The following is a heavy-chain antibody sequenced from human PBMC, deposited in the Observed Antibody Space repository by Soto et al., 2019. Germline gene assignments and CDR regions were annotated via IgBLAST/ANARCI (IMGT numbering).Heavy chain of an antibody. CDR3: ARGGGVGVAGSAAFDM. J-gene: IGHJ3*02. V-gene: IGHV1-2*02. CDR2: INPATGAA. D-gene: IGHD3-3*01. CDR1: GYPVTAYY. Sequence: QLHLVQSGAVVKKPGASVTVSCSASGYPVTAYYMHWVRQAPGRGLEWMGGINPATGAAKYTQTFRGRVTMTREPSTSKFFMELRGLTSGATAVFYCARGGGVGVAGSAAFDMWGQGTVVTVSS.